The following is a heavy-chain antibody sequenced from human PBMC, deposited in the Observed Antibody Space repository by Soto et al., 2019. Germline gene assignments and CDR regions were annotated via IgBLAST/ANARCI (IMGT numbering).Heavy chain of an antibody. V-gene: IGHV3-13*04. D-gene: IGHD1-26*01. CDR3: ARGRGADFDY. CDR1: GFTLSNYD. Sequence: GGSLRLSCAASGFTLSNYDMHWVRQTTGKGLEWVSAIGSAGDTYYAGSVKGRFTISREKAKNSLYLQMNSLRAGDTAVYYCARGRGADFDYWGQGTLVTVSS. CDR2: IGSAGDT. J-gene: IGHJ4*02.